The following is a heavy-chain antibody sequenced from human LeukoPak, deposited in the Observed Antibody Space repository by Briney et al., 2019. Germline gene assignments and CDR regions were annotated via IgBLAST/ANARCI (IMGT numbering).Heavy chain of an antibody. Sequence: SETLSLTCSVSGYSMRNVFFWGWIRQPPGKGLEWLGSIGDKGLTHYNPSLQSRVSISVDTSNNQFSLRVRSVTAADTAVYYCGTGGNIAVAGVLHWGQGALVTVYS. J-gene: IGHJ4*02. CDR2: IGDKGLT. D-gene: IGHD6-19*01. V-gene: IGHV4-38-2*02. CDR1: GYSMRNVFF. CDR3: GTGGNIAVAGVLH.